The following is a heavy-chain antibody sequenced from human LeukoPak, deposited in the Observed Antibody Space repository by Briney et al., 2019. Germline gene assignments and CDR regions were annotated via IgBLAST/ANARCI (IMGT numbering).Heavy chain of an antibody. Sequence: SETLSLTCTVSGGSISSYYWSWIRQPPGKGLEWIGYIYYSGSTNYNPSLKSRVTISVDTSKNQFSLKLSSVTAADTAVYYCARDHGSGQIYYYGMDVWGQGTTVTVSS. J-gene: IGHJ6*02. CDR2: IYYSGST. D-gene: IGHD3-10*01. CDR1: GGSISSYY. V-gene: IGHV4-59*12. CDR3: ARDHGSGQIYYYGMDV.